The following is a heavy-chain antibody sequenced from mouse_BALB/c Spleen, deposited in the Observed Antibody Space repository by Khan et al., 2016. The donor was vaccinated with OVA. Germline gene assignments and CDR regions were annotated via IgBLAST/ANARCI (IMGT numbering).Heavy chain of an antibody. D-gene: IGHD1-1*01. V-gene: IGHV1S136*01. CDR3: ARDFERSCWFAY. J-gene: IGHJ3*01. Sequence: VQLKQSGPELVKPGASVKISCQASGYSFTNYIIHWVKQNPGQGLEWIGYINPYNDGAKYNEKFKGKATLTSDKSSSTAYMELSGLTSEDSAVYYWARDFERSCWFAYWGQGTLVTVSA. CDR2: INPYNDGA. CDR1: GYSFTNYI.